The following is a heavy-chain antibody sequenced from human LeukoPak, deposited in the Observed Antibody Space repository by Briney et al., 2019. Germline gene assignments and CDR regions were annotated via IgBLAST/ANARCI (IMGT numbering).Heavy chain of an antibody. Sequence: ASVKVSCKASGYTFTSYAMNWVRQAPGQGLEWMGWINTNTGNPTYAQGFTGRFVFSLDTSVSTAYLQISSLKSEDTAVYYCARDTGSGYASRDGPFDIWGQGEMVTVSS. J-gene: IGHJ3*02. D-gene: IGHD5-12*01. CDR2: INTNTGNP. CDR1: GYTFTSYA. V-gene: IGHV7-4-1*02. CDR3: ARDTGSGYASRDGPFDI.